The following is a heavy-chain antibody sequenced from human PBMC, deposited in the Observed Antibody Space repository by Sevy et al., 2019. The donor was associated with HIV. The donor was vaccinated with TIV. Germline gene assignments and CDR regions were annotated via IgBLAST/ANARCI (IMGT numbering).Heavy chain of an antibody. D-gene: IGHD3-10*01. V-gene: IGHV3-23*01. Sequence: GGSLRLSCADSGFTFSNYAMAWVRQAPGKGLEGVSAISVSGDFTYYADSVRGRFTVSRDKSKNTLFLQMNSLRAEDTAVYYCAIKITMIRGDQGPFDYWGQGTLVTVSS. CDR3: AIKITMIRGDQGPFDY. CDR2: ISVSGDFT. CDR1: GFTFSNYA. J-gene: IGHJ4*02.